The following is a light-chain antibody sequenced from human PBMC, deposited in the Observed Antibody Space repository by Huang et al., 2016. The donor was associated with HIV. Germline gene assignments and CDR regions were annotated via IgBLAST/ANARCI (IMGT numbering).Light chain of an antibody. V-gene: IGKV1-39*01. CDR1: QSISSY. CDR3: QQSYSTPPWT. CDR2: AAS. J-gene: IGKJ1*01. Sequence: IQMTQSPSSLSASVGDRVTITCRASQSISSYLNWYQQKPGKAPKLLIYAASILQSVVPSRFSGSGSGTDFTLTLSSLQPEDFATYYCQQSYSTPPWTFGQGTKVEIK.